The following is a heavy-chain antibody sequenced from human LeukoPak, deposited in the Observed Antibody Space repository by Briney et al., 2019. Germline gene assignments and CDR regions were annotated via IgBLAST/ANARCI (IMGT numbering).Heavy chain of an antibody. V-gene: IGHV3-23*01. Sequence: PGGSLRLSCIASGFTFTHYAMTWVRQAPGKGLEWVSDISASGSTIHYADSVKGRFTISRDNSKNTLYLQMNSLRAEDTAMYYCAKGSSAGRPYYFDYWGQGTLVTVSS. CDR3: AKGSSAGRPYYFDY. D-gene: IGHD3-10*01. J-gene: IGHJ4*02. CDR2: ISASGSTI. CDR1: GFTFTHYA.